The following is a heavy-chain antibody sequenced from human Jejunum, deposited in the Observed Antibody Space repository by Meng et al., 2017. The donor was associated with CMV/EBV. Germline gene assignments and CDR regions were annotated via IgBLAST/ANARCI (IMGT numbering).Heavy chain of an antibody. Sequence: QIPFKELGPTLVQPPQTLTLTCTFSGFSLSTSGVGVGWIRQPPGKALEWLALIYWDDDKRYSPSLKNRLTITKDTSKNQVVLTLTNIDPVDTATYYCAHGHRLRDFDYWGQGTLVTVSS. V-gene: IGHV2-5*02. D-gene: IGHD4-17*01. CDR2: IYWDDDK. CDR1: GFSLSTSGVG. CDR3: AHGHRLRDFDY. J-gene: IGHJ4*02.